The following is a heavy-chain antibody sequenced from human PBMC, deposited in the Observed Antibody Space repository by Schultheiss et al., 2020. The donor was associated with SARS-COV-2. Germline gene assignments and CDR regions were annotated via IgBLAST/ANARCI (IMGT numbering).Heavy chain of an antibody. CDR2: IYTSGST. D-gene: IGHD2-15*01. Sequence: SETLSLTCTVSGGSISSYYWSWIRQPAGKGLEWIGRIYTSGSTNYNPSLKSRVTMSVDTSKNQFSLKLSSVTAADTAVYYCARGLYCSGGSCYSDYYYYGMDVWGQGTTVTVSS. J-gene: IGHJ6*02. CDR3: ARGLYCSGGSCYSDYYYYGMDV. V-gene: IGHV4-4*07. CDR1: GGSISSYY.